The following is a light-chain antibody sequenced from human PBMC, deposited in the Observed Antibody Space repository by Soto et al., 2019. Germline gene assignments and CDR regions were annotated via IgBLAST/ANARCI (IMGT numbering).Light chain of an antibody. CDR3: QSYDSRLSGSRV. Sequence: QSVLTQPPSVSGAPGQRVTISCTGSSSNIGAGYDVHWYQQLPGTAPKLLIYGNSNRPSGVPDRFSGSKSGTSASLAITGLQAEDEADYYCQSYDSRLSGSRVFGGGTNLTVL. V-gene: IGLV1-40*01. J-gene: IGLJ3*02. CDR2: GNS. CDR1: SSNIGAGYD.